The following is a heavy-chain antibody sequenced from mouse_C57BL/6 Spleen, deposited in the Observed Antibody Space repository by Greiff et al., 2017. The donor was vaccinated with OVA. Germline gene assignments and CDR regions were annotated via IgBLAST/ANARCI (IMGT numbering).Heavy chain of an antibody. Sequence: EVQLQQSGPELVKPGASVKISCKASGYTFTDYYMNWVKQSHGKSLEWIGDINPNNGGTSYNQKFKGKATLTVDKSSNTAYMELRSLTSEDSAVYYCARWTLTYWGQGTLVTVSA. CDR3: ARWTLTY. J-gene: IGHJ3*01. V-gene: IGHV1-26*01. CDR2: INPNNGGT. D-gene: IGHD1-3*01. CDR1: GYTFTDYY.